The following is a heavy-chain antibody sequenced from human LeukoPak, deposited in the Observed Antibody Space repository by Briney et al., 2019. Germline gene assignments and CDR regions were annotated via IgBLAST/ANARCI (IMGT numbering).Heavy chain of an antibody. V-gene: IGHV4-34*01. D-gene: IGHD2-2*01. CDR2: INHSGST. CDR3: ARGLYCSSTSCSGALFDY. Sequence: SQTLSLTCAVYGGSFSGYYWSWIRQPPGKGLEWIGEINHSGSTNYNPSLKSRVTISVDTSKNQFSLKLSSVTAADTAVYYCARGLYCSSTSCSGALFDYWGQGTLVTVSS. CDR1: GGSFSGYY. J-gene: IGHJ4*02.